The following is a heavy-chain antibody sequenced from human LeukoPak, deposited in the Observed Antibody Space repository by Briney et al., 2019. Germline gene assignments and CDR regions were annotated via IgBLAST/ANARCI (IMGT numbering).Heavy chain of an antibody. D-gene: IGHD3-10*01. Sequence: SETLSLTCTVSGGSISSYYWSWIRQPPGKGLEWIGYIYYSGSTNYNPSLKSRVTISVDTSKNQFSLKLSSVTAADTAVYYCARLLWLGQTSWYFDLWGRGTLVTVSS. CDR1: GGSISSYY. V-gene: IGHV4-59*01. CDR2: IYYSGST. CDR3: ARLLWLGQTSWYFDL. J-gene: IGHJ2*01.